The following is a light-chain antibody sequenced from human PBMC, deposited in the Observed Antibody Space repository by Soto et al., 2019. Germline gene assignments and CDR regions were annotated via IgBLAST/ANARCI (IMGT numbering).Light chain of an antibody. V-gene: IGKV3D-15*01. CDR1: QSVSSN. CDR2: GAS. J-gene: IGKJ3*01. Sequence: EIVMTQSPATLSVSPGERATLSCRASQSVSSNLAWYQPKPGQAPRLLIYGASTRATGIPARFSGSGSGTEFTLTISSMQSEDFAVYYCQQYNNWPPHTFGPGPKVDIK. CDR3: QQYNNWPPHT.